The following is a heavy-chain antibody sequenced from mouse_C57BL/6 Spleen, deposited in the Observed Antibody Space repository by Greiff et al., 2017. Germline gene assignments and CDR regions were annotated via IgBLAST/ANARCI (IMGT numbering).Heavy chain of an antibody. V-gene: IGHV1-4*01. CDR3: AREGLDYFDY. Sequence: VKLQESGAELARPGASVKMSCKASGYTFTSYTMHWVKQRPGQGLEWIGYINPSSGYTKYNQKFKDKATLTADKSSSTAYMQLSSLTSEDSAVYYCAREGLDYFDYWGKGTTLTVSS. CDR1: GYTFTSYT. CDR2: INPSSGYT. D-gene: IGHD3-1*01. J-gene: IGHJ2*01.